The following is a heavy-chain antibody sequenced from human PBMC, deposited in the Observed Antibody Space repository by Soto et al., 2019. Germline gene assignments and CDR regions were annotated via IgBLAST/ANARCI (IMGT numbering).Heavy chain of an antibody. D-gene: IGHD1-7*01. Sequence: GSLRVSCAASVFTFSTYALSWVRQAPGKGLEWVSAISANGQGIYYADSVRGRFTISRDNSKNTIFLHMDSLRAEDTAVYYCAKDRNYPRDQFHYWGQGTLVTVSS. V-gene: IGHV3-23*01. J-gene: IGHJ4*02. CDR2: ISANGQGI. CDR1: VFTFSTYA. CDR3: AKDRNYPRDQFHY.